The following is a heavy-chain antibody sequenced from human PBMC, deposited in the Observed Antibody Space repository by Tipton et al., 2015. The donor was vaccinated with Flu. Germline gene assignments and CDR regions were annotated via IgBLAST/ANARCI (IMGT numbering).Heavy chain of an antibody. J-gene: IGHJ4*02. Sequence: TLSLTCAVSAYFTSSDFFWGWIRQPPGKGLEWIGTINHSGDIDYNPSLKGRVTTSVDTSKKQFSLKLRSVTAADTAVYYCVGARNIYYFDYWGQGTLVTVSS. D-gene: IGHD1-14*01. CDR2: INHSGDI. V-gene: IGHV4-38-2*01. CDR1: AYFTSSDFF. CDR3: VGARNIYYFDY.